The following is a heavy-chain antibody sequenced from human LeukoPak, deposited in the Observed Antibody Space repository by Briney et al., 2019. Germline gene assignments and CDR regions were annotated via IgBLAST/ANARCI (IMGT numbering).Heavy chain of an antibody. CDR3: AKSATTVTSNFDY. J-gene: IGHJ4*02. V-gene: IGHV3-23*01. CDR2: ISGGGGGT. CDR1: GFTFSSHG. Sequence: GGSPRLSCAASGFTFSSHGMSWVRQAPGKGLEWVSGISGGGGGTFYADSVRGRFTISRDNSKNTVYLQMNSLRAEDTAVYYCAKSATTVTSNFDYWGQGTLVTVSS. D-gene: IGHD4-17*01.